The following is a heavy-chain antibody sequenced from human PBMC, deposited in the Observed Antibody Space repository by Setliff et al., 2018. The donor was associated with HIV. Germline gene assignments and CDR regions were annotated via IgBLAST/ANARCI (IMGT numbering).Heavy chain of an antibody. Sequence: SETLSLTCTVSGGSISTYYWSWIRQPPGKGLEWIGSIYFTGSSDNNHSLKSRVTLSVDTSKHQFSLRLSSVTAADTAFYYCARHNPASVPASSPDYWGQGTLVTVSS. CDR3: ARHNPASVPASSPDY. CDR2: IYFTGSS. CDR1: GGSISTYY. J-gene: IGHJ4*02. D-gene: IGHD2-2*01. V-gene: IGHV4-59*08.